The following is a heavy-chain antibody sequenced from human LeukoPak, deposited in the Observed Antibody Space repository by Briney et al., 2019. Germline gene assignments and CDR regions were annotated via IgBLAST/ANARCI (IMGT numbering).Heavy chain of an antibody. J-gene: IGHJ3*01. D-gene: IGHD3-22*01. V-gene: IGHV4-30-2*01. CDR1: GGSISSDSYS. CDR3: ADSSATGAFDF. CDR2: IYHSGGT. Sequence: SQTLSLTCTVSGGSISSDSYSWSWIRQPPGKGLEWIGYIYHSGGTYYNPSLKSRVTISVDGSKSQFSLKLTSVTAADTAVYYCADSSATGAFDFWGQGTMVTVSS.